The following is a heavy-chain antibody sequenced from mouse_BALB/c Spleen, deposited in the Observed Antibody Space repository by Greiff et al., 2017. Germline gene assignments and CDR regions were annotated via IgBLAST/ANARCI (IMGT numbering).Heavy chain of an antibody. Sequence: EVKVVESGGGLVQPGGSLKLSCAASGFTFSSYGMSWVRQNPDKRLELVATINSNGGSTYYPDSVKGRFTIPRDNDKNNLYLQMSSLKSEDTAMYYGTREGYEGEYYAMDYWGQGTSVTVSS. CDR2: INSNGGST. CDR1: GFTFSSYG. CDR3: TREGYEGEYYAMDY. J-gene: IGHJ4*01. D-gene: IGHD2-2*01. V-gene: IGHV5-6-3*01.